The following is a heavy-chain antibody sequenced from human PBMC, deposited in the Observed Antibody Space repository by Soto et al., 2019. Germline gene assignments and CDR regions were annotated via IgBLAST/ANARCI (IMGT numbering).Heavy chain of an antibody. CDR2: ITNRGTHT. D-gene: IGHD3-10*01. CDR1: GFSFSSYT. V-gene: IGHV3-21*01. CDR3: ARAHELAWFDS. Sequence: GGSLRLSCAASGFSFSSYTMNWVRQAPGKGLQWVSSITNRGTHTYSADSVKGRFTISRDNDKNSLYLQMNNLRAEDTAIYFCARAHELAWFDSWGLGTLVTVSS. J-gene: IGHJ5*01.